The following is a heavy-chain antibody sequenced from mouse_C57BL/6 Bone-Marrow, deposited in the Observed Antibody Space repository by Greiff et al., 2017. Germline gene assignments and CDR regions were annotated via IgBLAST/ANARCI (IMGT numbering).Heavy chain of an antibody. Sequence: QVQLQQPGAELVKPGASVKLSCKASGYTFTSYWMHWVKQRPGQGLEWIGMIHPNSGSTNYNEKFKSKATLTVDKSSSTAYTQLSSLTSEDSAVYYCARSGWLLKAWFAYWGQGTLVTVSA. CDR2: IHPNSGST. D-gene: IGHD2-3*01. V-gene: IGHV1-64*01. J-gene: IGHJ3*01. CDR3: ARSGWLLKAWFAY. CDR1: GYTFTSYW.